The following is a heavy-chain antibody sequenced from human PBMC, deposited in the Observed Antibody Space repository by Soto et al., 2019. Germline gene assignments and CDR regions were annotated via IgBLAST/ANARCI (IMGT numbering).Heavy chain of an antibody. Sequence: GGSLRLSCAASGLIFSDVWMTWVRQAPGKGLEWVGRIKTKPDDGTIDYAAPVRGRFTISRDDSKNTLYLQMTSLTPDDTGVYYCTMSNLGVDYWGPGARFTVSS. V-gene: IGHV3-15*01. CDR1: GLIFSDVW. CDR3: TMSNLGVDY. D-gene: IGHD3-16*01. CDR2: IKTKPDDGTI. J-gene: IGHJ4*02.